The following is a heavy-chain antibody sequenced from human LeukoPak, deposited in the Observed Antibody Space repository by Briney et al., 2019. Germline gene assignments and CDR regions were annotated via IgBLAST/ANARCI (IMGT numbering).Heavy chain of an antibody. J-gene: IGHJ4*02. V-gene: IGHV1-69*13. CDR2: IIPIFGTA. Sequence: SVKVSCKASGGTFSSYAISWVRQAPGQGLEWMGGIIPIFGTANYVQKFQGRVTITADESTSTAYMELSSLRSEDTAVYYCASEGIVGATFFDYWGQGTLVTVSS. CDR1: GGTFSSYA. CDR3: ASEGIVGATFFDY. D-gene: IGHD1-26*01.